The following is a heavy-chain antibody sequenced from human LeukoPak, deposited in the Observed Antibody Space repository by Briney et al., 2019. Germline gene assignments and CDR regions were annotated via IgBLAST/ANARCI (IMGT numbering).Heavy chain of an antibody. J-gene: IGHJ4*02. D-gene: IGHD4-17*01. CDR1: GGSFSGYY. CDR2: IYHSGST. Sequence: PSETLSLTCAVYGGSFSGYYWSWIRQPPGKGLEWIGYIYHSGSTYYNPSLKSRVTISVDRSKNQFSLKLSSVTAADTAVYYCARASRFPVTTGSYYFDYWGQGTLVTVSS. CDR3: ARASRFPVTTGSYYFDY. V-gene: IGHV4-34*01.